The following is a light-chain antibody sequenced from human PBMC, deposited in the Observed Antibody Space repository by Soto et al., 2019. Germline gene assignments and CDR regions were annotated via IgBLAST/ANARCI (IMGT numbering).Light chain of an antibody. V-gene: IGLV2-14*01. CDR3: QSYDSSPSYV. J-gene: IGLJ1*01. CDR2: EVS. CDR1: SSDVGGYNY. Sequence: QSVLTQPASVSGSPGQSITISCTGTSSDVGGYNYVSWYQQHPGKAPKLMIYEVSNRPSGVSNRFSGSKSGNTASLTISGLQAEDEADYYCQSYDSSPSYVFGTGTKVTVL.